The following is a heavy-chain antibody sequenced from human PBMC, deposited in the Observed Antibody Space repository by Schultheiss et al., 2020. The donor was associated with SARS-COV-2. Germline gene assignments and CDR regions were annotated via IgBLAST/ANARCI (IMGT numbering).Heavy chain of an antibody. D-gene: IGHD1-1*01. CDR3: ARADRTAFDI. CDR1: GFTFSSYA. CDR2: ISSSSSTI. J-gene: IGHJ3*02. Sequence: GGSLRLSCAASGFTFSSYAMSWVRQAPGKGLEWVSYISSSSSTIYYADSVKGRFTISRDNSKNTLYLQMNSLRAEDTAVYYCARADRTAFDIWGQGTMVTVSS. V-gene: IGHV3-48*01.